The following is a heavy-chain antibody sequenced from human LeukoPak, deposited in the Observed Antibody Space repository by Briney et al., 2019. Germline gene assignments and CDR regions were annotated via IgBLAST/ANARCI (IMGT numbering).Heavy chain of an antibody. CDR1: GFSLSTSGVG. D-gene: IGHD3-10*01. Sequence: SGPTLVNPTQTLTLTCTFSGFSLSTSGVGVGWIRQPPGKALQWLALIYWDDEKYYSPSLKSRLSISRDTSRNQVVLTMTSMDPLDTGTYFCAHSYYFGSRSYYNVWFAPWGLGTLVSVSS. J-gene: IGHJ5*02. V-gene: IGHV2-5*02. CDR3: AHSYYFGSRSYYNVWFAP. CDR2: IYWDDEK.